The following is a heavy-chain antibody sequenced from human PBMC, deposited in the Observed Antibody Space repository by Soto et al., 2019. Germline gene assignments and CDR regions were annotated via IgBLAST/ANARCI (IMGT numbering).Heavy chain of an antibody. V-gene: IGHV2-5*01. J-gene: IGHJ5*02. CDR3: AHSAAAGPEGLFDP. D-gene: IGHD6-13*01. Sequence: QITLKESGPPLVKPTQTLTLTCTFSGFSLSTSGVGVGWIRQPPGKALEWLALIYWNDDKRYSPSLKSRLTITKDTSKNQVVLTMTNMDPVDTATYYCAHSAAAGPEGLFDPWGQGTLVTVSS. CDR1: GFSLSTSGVG. CDR2: IYWNDDK.